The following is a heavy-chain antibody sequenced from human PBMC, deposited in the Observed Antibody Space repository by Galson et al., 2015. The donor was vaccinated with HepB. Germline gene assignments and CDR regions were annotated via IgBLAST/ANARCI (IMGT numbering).Heavy chain of an antibody. Sequence: SLRLSCAASGFTYTYYGFHWVRQAPGKGLEWLAYDGQSGDSYADYVKGRFTTSRDISKNTLYLQMNSLRAGDTAVYYCARDPDDTNGYYNSFDYWGQGSLVTVSS. CDR2: YDGQSGD. CDR3: ARDPDDTNGYYNSFDY. CDR1: GFTYTYYG. J-gene: IGHJ4*02. D-gene: IGHD3-22*01. V-gene: IGHV3-30*02.